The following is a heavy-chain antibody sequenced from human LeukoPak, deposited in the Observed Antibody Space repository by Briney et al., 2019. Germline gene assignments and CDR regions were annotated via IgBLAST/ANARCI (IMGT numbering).Heavy chain of an antibody. Sequence: GGSLRLSCAASGFTFSTYTMNWVRQAPGKGLEWVSSISSRSSYIYYADSVKGRFTISRDNSRNTVYLQMNSLRAEDTAVYYCANDLGWIQLNLGRGRGTLVTVSS. D-gene: IGHD5-18*01. CDR2: ISSRSSYI. CDR1: GFTFSTYT. CDR3: ANDLGWIQLNLG. J-gene: IGHJ4*02. V-gene: IGHV3-21*04.